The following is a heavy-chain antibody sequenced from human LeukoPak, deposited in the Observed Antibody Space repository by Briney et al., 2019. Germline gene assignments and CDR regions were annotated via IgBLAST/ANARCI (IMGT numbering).Heavy chain of an antibody. J-gene: IGHJ4*02. CDR2: IIPILGIA. V-gene: IGHV1-69*04. CDR3: ARVFSGSYSY. Sequence: GASVKVSCKASGGTFSSYAISWLRQAPGQGLEWMGRIIPILGIANYAQKFQGRVTITADKSTSTAYMELSSLRSEDTAVYYCARVFSGSYSYWGQGTLVTVSS. D-gene: IGHD3-10*02. CDR1: GGTFSSYA.